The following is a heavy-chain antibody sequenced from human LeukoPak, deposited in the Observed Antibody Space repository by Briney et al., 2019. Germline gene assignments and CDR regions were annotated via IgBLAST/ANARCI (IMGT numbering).Heavy chain of an antibody. CDR3: AKARLKYCSSTSCTTGDLGSSLDY. CDR1: EFTFSDYF. V-gene: IGHV3-11*04. J-gene: IGHJ4*02. D-gene: IGHD2-2*01. Sequence: PGGSLRLSCAASEFTFSDYFMTWIRQAPGKGLEWVSGISASGTSIYYADSVKGRFTISRDNSKNTLYLQMNSLRAEDTAVYYCAKARLKYCSSTSCTTGDLGSSLDYWGQGTLVTVSS. CDR2: ISASGTSI.